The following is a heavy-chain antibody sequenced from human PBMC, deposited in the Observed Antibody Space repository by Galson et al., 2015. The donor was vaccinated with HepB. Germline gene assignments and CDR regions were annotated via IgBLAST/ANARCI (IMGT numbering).Heavy chain of an antibody. CDR2: IIPILGIA. V-gene: IGHV1-69*10. J-gene: IGHJ6*03. D-gene: IGHD1-26*01. Sequence: SVKVSCKASGGTFSSYAISWVRQAPGQGLEWMGGIIPILGIANYAQKFQGRVTITADKSTSTAYMELSSLRSEDTAVYYCASAGSYNGDYYYYMDVWGKGTTVTVSS. CDR1: GGTFSSYA. CDR3: ASAGSYNGDYYYYMDV.